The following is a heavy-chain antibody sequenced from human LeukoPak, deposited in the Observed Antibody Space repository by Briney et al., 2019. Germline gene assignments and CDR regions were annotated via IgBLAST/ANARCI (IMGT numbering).Heavy chain of an antibody. CDR2: IYWDDDK. CDR3: AHRLDQRTNWNYGNFDY. J-gene: IGHJ4*02. D-gene: IGHD1-7*01. V-gene: IGHV2-5*02. CDR1: GFSLTTSGAG. Sequence: SGPTLLKPTQTLTLTCTFSGFSLTTSGAGVGWVRQPPGKALEWLALIYWDDDKRYSPSLRNRLSITKDTSKNQVVLTMTNVDPVDTATYYCAHRLDQRTNWNYGNFDYWGQGTLVTVSS.